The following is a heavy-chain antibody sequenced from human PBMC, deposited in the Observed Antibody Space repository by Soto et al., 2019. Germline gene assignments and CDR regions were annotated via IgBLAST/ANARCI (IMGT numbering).Heavy chain of an antibody. CDR3: AKSRGDSWTTYFSDY. V-gene: IGHV3-23*01. CDR1: GFTFSSYS. J-gene: IGHJ4*02. Sequence: EVQLLESGGGSVQPGGSLMLSCAASGFTFSSYSLSWLRQAPGKGLEWVSGISGSGQTTHYKDSVKGRFTISRDNFRNTLYLQVNSLRAEDTAIYFCAKSRGDSWTTYFSDYWGQGALVTVSS. CDR2: ISGSGQTT. D-gene: IGHD4-4*01.